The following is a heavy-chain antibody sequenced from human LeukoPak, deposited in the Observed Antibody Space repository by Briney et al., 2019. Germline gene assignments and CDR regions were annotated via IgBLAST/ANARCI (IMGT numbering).Heavy chain of an antibody. CDR3: ARGVVTTLHY. D-gene: IGHD2-21*02. CDR1: GFTFSSYW. J-gene: IGHJ4*02. Sequence: GESLKISCAASGFTFSSYWMSWVRPAPGKGLEWVANIKQDGSEKYYVDSVKGRFTISRDNAKNSLYLQMNSLRAEDTAVYYCARGVVTTLHYWGQGTLVTVSS. V-gene: IGHV3-7*01. CDR2: IKQDGSEK.